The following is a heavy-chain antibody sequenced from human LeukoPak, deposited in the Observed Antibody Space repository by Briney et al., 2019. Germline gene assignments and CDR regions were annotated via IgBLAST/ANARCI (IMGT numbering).Heavy chain of an antibody. CDR3: AREGYIDYYYYMDV. Sequence: SETLSLTCSVSGGSISSYFWSWIRQPPGKELEWIGYMYNSGSTNYNPSLKSRVTISVDTSKNQFSLRLTSVTAADTAVYYCAREGYIDYYYYMDVWGKGTTVTVSS. J-gene: IGHJ6*03. CDR1: GGSISSYF. V-gene: IGHV4-59*01. CDR2: MYNSGST. D-gene: IGHD5-24*01.